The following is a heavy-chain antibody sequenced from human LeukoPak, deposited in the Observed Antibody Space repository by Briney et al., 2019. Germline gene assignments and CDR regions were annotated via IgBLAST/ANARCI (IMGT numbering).Heavy chain of an antibody. J-gene: IGHJ5*02. CDR1: GNSISSSSYY. V-gene: IGHV4-39*07. CDR3: ARVSAGGGSEWVDN. Sequence: SETLSLTCTVSGNSISSSSYYWCWIRQPPGKGLEWIGSIYYSGSTYYNPSLESRVTISLATSRTQFSLSLTSVTAADTAVYYCARVSAGGGSEWVDNWGQGTLVTVSS. CDR2: IYYSGST. D-gene: IGHD1-26*01.